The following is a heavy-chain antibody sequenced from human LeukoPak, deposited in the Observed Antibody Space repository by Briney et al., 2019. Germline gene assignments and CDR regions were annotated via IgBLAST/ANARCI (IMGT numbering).Heavy chain of an antibody. CDR3: ARESGSGSYYRLYPGYGANWFDP. J-gene: IGHJ5*02. V-gene: IGHV7-4-1*02. CDR2: INTNTGNP. CDR1: GYTFTSYA. Sequence: GASVKVSCKASGYTFTSYAMNWVRQAPGQGLEWMGWINTNTGNPTYAQGFTGRFVFSLDTSVSTAYLQISSLKAEDTAVYYCARESGSGSYYRLYPGYGANWFDPWGQGTLVTVSS. D-gene: IGHD3-10*01.